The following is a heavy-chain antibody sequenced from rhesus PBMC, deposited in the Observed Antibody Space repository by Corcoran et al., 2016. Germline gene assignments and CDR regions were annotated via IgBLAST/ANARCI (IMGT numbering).Heavy chain of an antibody. J-gene: IGHJ6*01. V-gene: IGHV4-143*01. D-gene: IGHD2-39*02. CDR3: ARQGYTDHLGGLDS. Sequence: QVQLQESGPGLVKPSETLSLTCTASGGSISGYYHWNWIRQSPGKGLEWIGAVYGNSASTNYNPSLKSRVTFSKDTSKNQFSLRLTSVTAADTAVYYCARQGYTDHLGGLDSWGQGVVVTVSS. CDR2: VYGNSAST. CDR1: GGSISGYYH.